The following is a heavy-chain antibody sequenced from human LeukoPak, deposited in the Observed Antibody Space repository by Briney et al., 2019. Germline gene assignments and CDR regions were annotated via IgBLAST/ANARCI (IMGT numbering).Heavy chain of an antibody. J-gene: IGHJ4*02. V-gene: IGHV3-30*03. CDR3: ARDYYDSSGYYPWGY. CDR1: GFTFSSYG. Sequence: PGGSLRLSCAASGFTFSSYGMHWVRQAPGKGLEWVAVISYDGSNKSYADSVKGRFTSSRDNSKNTLYLQMNSLRAEDTAVYYCARDYYDSSGYYPWGYWGQGALVTVSS. D-gene: IGHD3-22*01. CDR2: ISYDGSNK.